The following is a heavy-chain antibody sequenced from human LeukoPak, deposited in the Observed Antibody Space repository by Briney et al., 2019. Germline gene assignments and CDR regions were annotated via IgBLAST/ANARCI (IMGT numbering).Heavy chain of an antibody. CDR2: TSSDGSST. V-gene: IGHV3-74*01. Sequence: GGSLRLSCAASGFTFSRFWMHWVRQAPGKGLVWVARTSSDGSSTVYADSVKGRFTISRDNAKKTLYLQMNSLRAEDTAIYYCARDSDAGFDYWGQGTLSPSPQ. J-gene: IGHJ4*02. CDR1: GFTFSRFW. CDR3: ARDSDAGFDY.